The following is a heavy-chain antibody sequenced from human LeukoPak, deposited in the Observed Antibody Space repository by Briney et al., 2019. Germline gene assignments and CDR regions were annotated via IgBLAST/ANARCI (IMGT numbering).Heavy chain of an antibody. D-gene: IGHD3-22*01. J-gene: IGHJ1*01. Sequence: KPSETVSLTCSVSGDSVSRSDSYWDWIRQPPGKGLEWIGTIYYSGRTYYSPSLKSRVTMSVDPSNNQFSLNLRSLTAADTALYYCARRRYYDGSVYLEWGQGTLLSVSS. V-gene: IGHV4-39*01. CDR3: ARRRYYDGSVYLE. CDR1: GDSVSRSDSY. CDR2: IYYSGRT.